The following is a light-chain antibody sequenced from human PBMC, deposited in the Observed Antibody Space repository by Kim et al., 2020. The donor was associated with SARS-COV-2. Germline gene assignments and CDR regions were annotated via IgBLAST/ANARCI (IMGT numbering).Light chain of an antibody. J-gene: IGLJ2*01. CDR2: QDS. Sequence: SYELTQPPSVSVSPGQTASITCSGDKLGDKYACWYQQKPGQSPVLVIYQDSKRPSGIPERFSGSNSGNTATLTISGTQAMDEADYYCQAWDSSIFGGGTQLTVL. V-gene: IGLV3-1*01. CDR3: QAWDSSI. CDR1: KLGDKY.